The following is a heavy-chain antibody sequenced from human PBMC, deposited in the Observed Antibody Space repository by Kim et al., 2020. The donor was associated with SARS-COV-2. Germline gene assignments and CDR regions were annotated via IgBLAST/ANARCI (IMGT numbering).Heavy chain of an antibody. V-gene: IGHV3-11*06. CDR3: ARRKHHPRIAARDDAFDI. J-gene: IGHJ3*02. D-gene: IGHD6-6*01. Sequence: KGRFTISRDNPKNSLYLQMNSLRAEDTAVYYCARRKHHPRIAARDDAFDIWGQGTMVTVSS.